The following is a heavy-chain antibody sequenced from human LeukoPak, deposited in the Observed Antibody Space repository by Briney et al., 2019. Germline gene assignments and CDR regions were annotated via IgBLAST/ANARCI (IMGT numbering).Heavy chain of an antibody. CDR3: AKMPVSYSSGWSTFDY. Sequence: ASVKVSCKASGYTFTSYYMHWVRQAPGQGLEWMGIINPSGGSTSYAQKFQGRVTMTRDTSTSTVYMELSSLRSDDTAVYYCAKMPVSYSSGWSTFDYWGQGNLVTVSS. J-gene: IGHJ4*02. CDR1: GYTFTSYY. V-gene: IGHV1-46*01. D-gene: IGHD6-19*01. CDR2: INPSGGST.